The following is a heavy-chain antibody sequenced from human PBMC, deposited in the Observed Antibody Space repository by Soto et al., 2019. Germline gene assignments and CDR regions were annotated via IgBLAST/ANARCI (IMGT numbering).Heavy chain of an antibody. CDR3: ARGLARGSGSYSS. CDR2: INHSGST. CDR1: GGSFSGYY. D-gene: IGHD3-10*01. V-gene: IGHV4-34*01. J-gene: IGHJ4*02. Sequence: SETLSLTCAVYGGSFSGYYWSWIRQPPGKGLEWIGEINHSGSTNYNPSLKSRVTISVDTSKNQFSLKLSSVTAADTAVYYCARGLARGSGSYSSWGQGTLVTVSS.